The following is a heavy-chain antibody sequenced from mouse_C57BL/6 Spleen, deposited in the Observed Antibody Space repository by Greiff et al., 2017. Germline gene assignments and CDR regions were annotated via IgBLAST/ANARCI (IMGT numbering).Heavy chain of an antibody. J-gene: IGHJ1*03. CDR2: INYDGSST. V-gene: IGHV5-16*01. Sequence: EVQVVESEGGLVQPGSSMKLSCTASGFTFSDYYMAWVRQVPEKGLEWVANINYDGSSTYYLDSLKSRFIISRDNAKNILYLQMSSLKSEYTATYYCARVGRSYWYFDVWGTGTTVTVSS. CDR1: GFTFSDYY. CDR3: ARVGRSYWYFDV.